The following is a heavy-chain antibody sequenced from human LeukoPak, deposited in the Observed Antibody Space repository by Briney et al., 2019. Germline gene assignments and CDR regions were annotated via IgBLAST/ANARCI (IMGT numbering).Heavy chain of an antibody. CDR1: GASISDSSYY. Sequence: NPSETLSLTCTVSGASISDSSYYWGWIRQPPGKGLEWIVSMHYGGSSDYNPSLKSRVTISVDTSKNQFSLKLTSVTAADTAVYYCARQSKRYDILTGYRPDAFNVWGQGSMVTVSS. V-gene: IGHV4-39*01. J-gene: IGHJ3*01. D-gene: IGHD3-9*01. CDR2: MHYGGSS. CDR3: ARQSKRYDILTGYRPDAFNV.